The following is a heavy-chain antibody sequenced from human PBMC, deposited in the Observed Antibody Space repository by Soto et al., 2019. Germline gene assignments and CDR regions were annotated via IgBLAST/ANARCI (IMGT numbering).Heavy chain of an antibody. D-gene: IGHD3-10*01. Sequence: EVQLVESGGGLVQPGGSLRLSCAASGFTVSSNYMNWVRQAPGKGLEWVSVIYSGGTTYYADSVRGRFTISRDSSKNTLYLQMNSLRAEDTAVYFCARDRGAYYFDYWGQGTLVTVSS. J-gene: IGHJ4*02. V-gene: IGHV3-66*01. CDR2: IYSGGTT. CDR3: ARDRGAYYFDY. CDR1: GFTVSSNY.